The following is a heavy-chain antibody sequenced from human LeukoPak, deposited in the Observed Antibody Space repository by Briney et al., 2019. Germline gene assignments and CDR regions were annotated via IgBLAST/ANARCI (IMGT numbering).Heavy chain of an antibody. CDR2: IIPILGIA. CDR3: ARDHPTAMTGNVYDS. V-gene: IGHV1-69*04. D-gene: IGHD3-9*01. Sequence: ASVKVSCKASGGTFSSYAISWVRQAPGQGLEWMGRIIPILGIANYAQKFQGRVTITADKSTSTAYMELSSLRSEDTAVYYCARDHPTAMTGNVYDSWGQGTLVTVSA. CDR1: GGTFSSYA. J-gene: IGHJ4*02.